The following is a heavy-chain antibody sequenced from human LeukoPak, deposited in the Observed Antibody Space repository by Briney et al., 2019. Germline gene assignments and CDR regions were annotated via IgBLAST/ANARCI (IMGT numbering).Heavy chain of an antibody. V-gene: IGHV1-2*02. CDR1: GYTFTVYY. CDR3: ATPYYYDSSGRLAFDI. J-gene: IGHJ3*02. D-gene: IGHD3-22*01. CDR2: INPNSGGT. Sequence: ASVKVSCKASGYTFTVYYMHWVRQAPGQGLEWMGWINPNSGGTNYAQKFQGRVTMTRDTSISTAYMELSRLRSDDTAVYYCATPYYYDSSGRLAFDIWGQGTMVTVSS.